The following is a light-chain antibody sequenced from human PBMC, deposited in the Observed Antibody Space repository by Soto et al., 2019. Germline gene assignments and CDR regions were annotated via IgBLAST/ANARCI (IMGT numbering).Light chain of an antibody. Sequence: AIQLAQSPSSLSASVRDRVTITCRASQGISSYLAWYQQKPGKAPKLLIYAASTLQSGVPSRFSGSGSGTDFTLTISCLQSEDFATYYCQQYYSYPWTFGQGTKVDIK. CDR2: AAS. CDR3: QQYYSYPWT. CDR1: QGISSY. V-gene: IGKV1-8*01. J-gene: IGKJ1*01.